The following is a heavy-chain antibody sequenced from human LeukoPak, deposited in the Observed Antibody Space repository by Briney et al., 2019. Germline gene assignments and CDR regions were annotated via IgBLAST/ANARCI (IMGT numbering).Heavy chain of an antibody. D-gene: IGHD1-1*01. CDR1: GYSFTNYW. V-gene: IGHV5-51*01. Sequence: GESLKISCKGSGYSFTNYWIAWVRQVPGKGLAWVGVVYPSDSDTRYSPSFQGQVTISVDKSTNTDYLQWRSLKASDTAMYYCGRIGSTTVTTYFDPWGQGTLVTVSS. CDR2: VYPSDSDT. CDR3: GRIGSTTVTTYFDP. J-gene: IGHJ5*02.